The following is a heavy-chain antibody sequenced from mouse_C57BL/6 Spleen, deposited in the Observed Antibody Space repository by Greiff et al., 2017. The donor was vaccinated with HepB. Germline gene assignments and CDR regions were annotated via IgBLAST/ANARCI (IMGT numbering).Heavy chain of an antibody. CDR3: ASGHYYGSSYPYAMDY. CDR1: GYAFSSSW. V-gene: IGHV1-82*01. J-gene: IGHJ4*01. CDR2: IYPGDGDT. D-gene: IGHD1-1*01. Sequence: QVQLQQSGPELVKPGASVKISCKASGYAFSSSWMNWVKQRPGKGLEWIGRIYPGDGDTNYNGKFKGKATLTADKSSSTAYMQLSSLTSEDSAVYFCASGHYYGSSYPYAMDYWGQGTSVTVSS.